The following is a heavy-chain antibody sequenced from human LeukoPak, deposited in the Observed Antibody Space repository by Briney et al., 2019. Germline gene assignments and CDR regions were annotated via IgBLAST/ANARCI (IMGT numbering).Heavy chain of an antibody. Sequence: ATVKVSCKVSGYTLTELSMHRVRQVPGKGLEWMGGFDPEDAETIYAQKFQGRVTMTEDTSTDTAYMELSSLRSEDTAVYYCAAGGEWDLLSYWGQGTLVTVSS. CDR1: GYTLTELS. CDR3: AAGGEWDLLSY. CDR2: FDPEDAET. J-gene: IGHJ4*02. V-gene: IGHV1-24*01. D-gene: IGHD1-26*01.